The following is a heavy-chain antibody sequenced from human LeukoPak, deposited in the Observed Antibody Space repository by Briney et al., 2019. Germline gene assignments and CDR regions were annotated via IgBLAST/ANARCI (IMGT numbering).Heavy chain of an antibody. CDR2: IIPIFGTA. D-gene: IGHD2-2*01. J-gene: IGHJ6*04. V-gene: IGHV1-69*13. Sequence: ASVKVSCKASGGTFSSYAISWVRQAPGQGLEWMGGIIPIFGTANYAQKFQGRVTITADESTSTAYMELSSLRSEDTAAYYCARTDTGYCSSTSCSNYYYYGMDVWGKGTTVTVSS. CDR3: ARTDTGYCSSTSCSNYYYYGMDV. CDR1: GGTFSSYA.